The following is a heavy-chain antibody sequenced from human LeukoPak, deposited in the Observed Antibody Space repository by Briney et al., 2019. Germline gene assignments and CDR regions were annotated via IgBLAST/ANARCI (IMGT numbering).Heavy chain of an antibody. CDR1: GYSISSGYY. D-gene: IGHD4-23*01. CDR3: ARVGGYGGKGNWFDP. CDR2: IYHSGST. V-gene: IGHV4-38-2*01. Sequence: SETLSLTCAVSGYSISSGYYWGWIRQPPGKGLEWIGSIYHSGSTYYNPSLKSRVTISVDTSKNQFSLKLSSLTAADTAVYYCARVGGYGGKGNWFDPWGQGTLVTVSS. J-gene: IGHJ5*02.